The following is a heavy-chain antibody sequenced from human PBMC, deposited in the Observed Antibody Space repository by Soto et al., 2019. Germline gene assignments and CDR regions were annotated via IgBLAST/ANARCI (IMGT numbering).Heavy chain of an antibody. J-gene: IGHJ3*02. CDR3: ARDLGAYYYDSSGYFHGWAFDI. CDR2: IKHDGSEK. D-gene: IGHD3-22*01. Sequence: GGSLRLTCTASGFTFSSNRMSWGRQAPGPGLGWVANIKHDGSEKYYVDSVKCRITIARDNAKNSLYLQMNSLRAEDTAVYYCARDLGAYYYDSSGYFHGWAFDIWGQGTMVTVSS. CDR1: GFTFSSNR. V-gene: IGHV3-7*03.